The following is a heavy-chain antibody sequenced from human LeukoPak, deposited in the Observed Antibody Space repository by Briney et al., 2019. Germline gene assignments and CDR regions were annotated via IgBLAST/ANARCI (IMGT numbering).Heavy chain of an antibody. Sequence: PGGSLRLSCAASGFTFSSYSMNWVRQALGKGLEWVSSISSRGSYIYYADSVKGRFTISRDNAKNSLYLQMNSLRAEDTAVYYCARVDYGSGSYGYYYYYYMDVWGKGTTVTISS. V-gene: IGHV3-21*01. CDR3: ARVDYGSGSYGYYYYYYMDV. J-gene: IGHJ6*03. D-gene: IGHD3-10*01. CDR2: ISSRGSYI. CDR1: GFTFSSYS.